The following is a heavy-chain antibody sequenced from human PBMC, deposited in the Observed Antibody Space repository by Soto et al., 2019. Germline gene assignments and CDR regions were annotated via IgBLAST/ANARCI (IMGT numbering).Heavy chain of an antibody. CDR2: IIPIFGTA. J-gene: IGHJ6*02. CDR1: GYTFTIYS. D-gene: IGHD3-3*01. Sequence: SVKVSCKAYGYTFTIYSFSWVRQAPGQGLEWMGGIIPIFGTANYAQKFQGRVTITADESTSTAYMELSSLRSEDTAVYYCARGKNYDFWSGTHYYYGMDVWGQGTTVTVSS. CDR3: ARGKNYDFWSGTHYYYGMDV. V-gene: IGHV1-69*13.